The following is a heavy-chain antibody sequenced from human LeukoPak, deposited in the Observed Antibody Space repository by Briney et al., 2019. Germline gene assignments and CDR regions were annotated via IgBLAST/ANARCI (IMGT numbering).Heavy chain of an antibody. V-gene: IGHV3-21*01. CDR1: GFTFSSYA. J-gene: IGHJ4*02. CDR2: ISSSSSYI. CDR3: ARDNYYYDSSGYYHFDY. Sequence: GGSLRLSCAASGFTFSSYAMSWVRQAPGKGLEWLSSISSSSSYIYYADSVKGRFTISRDNAKNSLYLQMNSLRAEDTAVYYCARDNYYYDSSGYYHFDYWGQGTLVTVSS. D-gene: IGHD3-22*01.